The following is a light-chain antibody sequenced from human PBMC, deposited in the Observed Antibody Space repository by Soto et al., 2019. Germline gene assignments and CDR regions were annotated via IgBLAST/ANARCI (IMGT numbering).Light chain of an antibody. CDR3: QQYDNYPYT. CDR1: QSISSW. J-gene: IGKJ2*01. CDR2: KAS. V-gene: IGKV1-5*03. Sequence: DIQMTQSPSTLSASVGDRVTITCRASQSISSWLAWYQQKPGKAPKILIYKASSLESGVPSRFSGSGSGTEFTLTISSLQPDDFATYYCQQYDNYPYTFGQGPSWRSN.